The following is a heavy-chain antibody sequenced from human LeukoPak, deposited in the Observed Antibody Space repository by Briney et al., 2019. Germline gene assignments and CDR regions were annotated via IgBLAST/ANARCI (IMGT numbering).Heavy chain of an antibody. J-gene: IGHJ3*02. D-gene: IGHD2-2*01. Sequence: ASVKVSCKASGYTFNDYYMHWVRQAPGQGLEWMGWINANSGGSNYAQKFQGRVTMTRDTSISTAYMELSRLRSDDTAVYYCARATVPNHPTERDAFDIWGQGTMVTVSS. V-gene: IGHV1-2*02. CDR1: GYTFNDYY. CDR3: ARATVPNHPTERDAFDI. CDR2: INANSGGS.